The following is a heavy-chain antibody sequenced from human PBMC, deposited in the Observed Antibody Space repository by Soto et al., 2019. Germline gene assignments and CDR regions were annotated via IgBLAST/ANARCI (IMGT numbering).Heavy chain of an antibody. CDR2: INHSGST. CDR1: GGSFSGYY. J-gene: IGHJ6*02. CDR3: ARALYGMDV. V-gene: IGHV4-34*01. Sequence: QVQLQQWGTGLFKPLETLSLTCAVYGGSFSGYYWSWIRQPPGKGLEWIGEINHSGSTNYNPSLKSRVTISVDTSKNQFSLKLSSVTAEDTAVYYCARALYGMDVWGQGTTVTVSS.